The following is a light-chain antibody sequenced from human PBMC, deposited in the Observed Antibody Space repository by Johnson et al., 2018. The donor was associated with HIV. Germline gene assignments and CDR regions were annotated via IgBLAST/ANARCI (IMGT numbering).Light chain of an antibody. Sequence: QSVLTQPPSVSAAPGQKVTISCSGSSSNIGNNYVSWYQQLPGTAPKLLIYDNNKRPSGIPDRFSGSKSGTSATLGITGLQTGDAAGYYCGTWDSSLSAYVFGTGTKVTVL. J-gene: IGLJ1*01. CDR3: GTWDSSLSAYV. V-gene: IGLV1-51*01. CDR1: SSNIGNNY. CDR2: DNN.